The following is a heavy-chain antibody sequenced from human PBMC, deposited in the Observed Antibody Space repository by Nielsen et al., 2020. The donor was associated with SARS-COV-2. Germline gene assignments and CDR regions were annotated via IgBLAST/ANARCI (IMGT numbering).Heavy chain of an antibody. CDR1: GFTFSSYS. V-gene: IGHV3-21*01. CDR2: ISSSSSYI. Sequence: GESLKISCAASGFTFSSYSMNWVRQAPGKGLEWVSSISSSSSYIYYADSVKGRFTISRDNAKNSLYLQMNSLRAEDTAVYYCARDSDIVVVPAAAGMDVWDQGTTVTVSS. D-gene: IGHD2-2*01. J-gene: IGHJ6*02. CDR3: ARDSDIVVVPAAAGMDV.